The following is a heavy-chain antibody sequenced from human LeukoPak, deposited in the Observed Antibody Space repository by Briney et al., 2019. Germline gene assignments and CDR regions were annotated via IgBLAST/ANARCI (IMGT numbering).Heavy chain of an antibody. J-gene: IGHJ4*02. CDR2: IYYSGST. D-gene: IGHD1-26*01. Sequence: SETLSLTCTVPGGSISSYYWSWIRQPPGKGLEWIGYIYYSGSTNYNPSLKSRVTISVDTSKNQFSLKLRSVTAADTAVYYCARVSGEWFRFDYWGQGTLVTVSS. V-gene: IGHV4-59*01. CDR3: ARVSGEWFRFDY. CDR1: GGSISSYY.